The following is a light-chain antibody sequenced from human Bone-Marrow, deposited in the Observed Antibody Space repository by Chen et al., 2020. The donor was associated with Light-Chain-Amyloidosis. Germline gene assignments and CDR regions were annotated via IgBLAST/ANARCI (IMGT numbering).Light chain of an antibody. Sequence: EIVLTQSPATLSLSPGERATLSCRASQSVSSYLAWYQQKPGQAPRLLIYDASNRATGIPARFSGSECGTDFTLTSSSLETEDFAVYYCQQRSNWPPGFTVGPGTKVDIK. CDR2: DAS. CDR1: QSVSSY. CDR3: QQRSNWPPGFT. J-gene: IGKJ3*01. V-gene: IGKV3-11*01.